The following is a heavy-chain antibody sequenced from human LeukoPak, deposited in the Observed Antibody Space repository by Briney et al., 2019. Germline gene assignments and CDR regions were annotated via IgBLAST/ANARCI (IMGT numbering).Heavy chain of an antibody. Sequence: ASVKVSCKASGYTFTSYGISWVRQAPGQGLEWMGWISAYNGNTYYAQKLQGRVTMTTDTSTSTAYMELRSLRSDDTAVYYCAEIAVAAHDAFDIWGQGTMVTVSS. CDR1: GYTFTSYG. D-gene: IGHD6-19*01. CDR2: ISAYNGNT. CDR3: AEIAVAAHDAFDI. J-gene: IGHJ3*02. V-gene: IGHV1-18*01.